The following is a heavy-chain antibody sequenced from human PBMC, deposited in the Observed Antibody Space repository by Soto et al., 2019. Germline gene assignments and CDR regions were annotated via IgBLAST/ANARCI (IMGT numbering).Heavy chain of an antibody. CDR3: ARVGLRFLRTFDP. J-gene: IGHJ5*02. CDR2: INHSGST. V-gene: IGHV4-34*01. CDR1: GGSFSGYY. D-gene: IGHD3-3*01. Sequence: QVQLQQGGAGLLKPSETLSLTCAVYGGSFSGYYWSWIRQPPGKGLEWIGEINHSGSTHYNPSLKSRVTLSVDTSKNQFSLKLSSVTAADTAVYYCARVGLRFLRTFDPWGQGTLVTVSS.